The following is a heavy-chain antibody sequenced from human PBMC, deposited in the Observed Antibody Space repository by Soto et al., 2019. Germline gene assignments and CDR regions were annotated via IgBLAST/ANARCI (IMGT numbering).Heavy chain of an antibody. Sequence: QLQLQESGPGLVKPSETLSLTCTVSGGSISSSSYYWGWIRQPPGKGLEWIGSIHYSGSTYYNPSLKSRSTITVETSKNQFSLKLSSVTAADTAVYYCARPQQWLVQPCFDYWGQGTLVTVSS. CDR3: ARPQQWLVQPCFDY. J-gene: IGHJ4*02. V-gene: IGHV4-39*01. CDR2: IHYSGST. CDR1: GGSISSSSYY. D-gene: IGHD6-19*01.